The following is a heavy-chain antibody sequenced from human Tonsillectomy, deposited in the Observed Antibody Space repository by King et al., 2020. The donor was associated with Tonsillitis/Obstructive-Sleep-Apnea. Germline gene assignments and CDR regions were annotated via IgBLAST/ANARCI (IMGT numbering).Heavy chain of an antibody. V-gene: IGHV4-34*01. CDR1: GGSFSGYY. Sequence: VQLQQWGAGLLKPSETLSLTCAVYGGSFSGYYWSWIRQPPGKGLEWIGEINHSGSTNYNPSLKSRVTISVDTSKNQFSLKLSSVTAADTAVYYCASGVGGKPYYYYYMDVWGKGTTVTVSS. D-gene: IGHD1-26*01. CDR2: INHSGST. J-gene: IGHJ6*03. CDR3: ASGVGGKPYYYYYMDV.